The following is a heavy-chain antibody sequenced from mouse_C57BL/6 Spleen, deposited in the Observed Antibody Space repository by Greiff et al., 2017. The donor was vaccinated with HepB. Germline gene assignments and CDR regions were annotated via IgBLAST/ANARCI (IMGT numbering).Heavy chain of an antibody. V-gene: IGHV5-12*01. Sequence: EVKLVESGGGLVQPGGSLKLSCAASGFTFSDYYLYWVRQTPEKRLEWVAYISNGGGSTYYPDTVKGRFTISRDNAKNTLYLQMGRLKSEDTAMYYCARHGDGYPGDWGKVTTLTVSS. J-gene: IGHJ2*01. CDR2: ISNGGGST. CDR3: ARHGDGYPGD. D-gene: IGHD2-3*01. CDR1: GFTFSDYY.